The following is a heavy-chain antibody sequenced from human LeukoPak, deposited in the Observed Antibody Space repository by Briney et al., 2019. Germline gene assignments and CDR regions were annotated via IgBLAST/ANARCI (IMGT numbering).Heavy chain of an antibody. Sequence: PGGSLRLSCAASGFTFCSYATCCVRQAPGKGLEWVSAISGSGGSTYYADSVKGRFTISRDNSKNTLYLQMNSLRAEDTAVYYCAKDPRDYDRSGYYLSYSDSCSQGTLVTVSS. J-gene: IGHJ4*02. CDR2: ISGSGGST. CDR1: GFTFCSYA. V-gene: IGHV3-23*01. CDR3: AKDPRDYDRSGYYLSYSDS. D-gene: IGHD3-22*01.